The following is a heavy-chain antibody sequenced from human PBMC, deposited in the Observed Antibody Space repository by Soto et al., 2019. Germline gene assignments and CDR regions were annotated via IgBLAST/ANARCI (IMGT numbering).Heavy chain of an antibody. D-gene: IGHD3-10*01. V-gene: IGHV3-23*01. CDR3: ARGSKESYPGSRIFDF. CDR2: ITDSGGDT. J-gene: IGHJ4*02. Sequence: ESGGDLVQPGGSLRLSCVVSGITFWSRAMSWVRQAPGEGLEWVSTITDSGGDTKYADSVRGRFTISRDNSKYTLYLQMTSLRAEDSAVYYCARGSKESYPGSRIFDFWGRGTLVTVSS. CDR1: GITFWSRA.